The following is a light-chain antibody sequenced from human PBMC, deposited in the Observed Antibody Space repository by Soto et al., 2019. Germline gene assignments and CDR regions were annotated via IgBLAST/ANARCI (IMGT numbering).Light chain of an antibody. CDR3: QQTYGTPLT. J-gene: IGKJ4*01. CDR2: GAS. V-gene: IGKV3-15*01. CDR1: QSVSIL. Sequence: EIVLTQSPATLSLSPGERATLSCRASQSVSILLAGYQQKPGQAPRRLIYGASTRATGIPARFSGSGSGTDFTLTISSLQPEDFATYSCQQTYGTPLTFGGGTKVDIK.